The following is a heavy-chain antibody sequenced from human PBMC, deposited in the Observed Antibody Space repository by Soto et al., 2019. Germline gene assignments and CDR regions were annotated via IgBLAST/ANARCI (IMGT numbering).Heavy chain of an antibody. J-gene: IGHJ6*02. Sequence: QVQLVQSGAEVKKPGASVKVSCKASGYTFTSYDITWVRQATGQGLEWMGWMNPNSGTTGYAQKFQGRVTMTSNTSISTAYMELSSLRSEDTAVYYWAREVGATRVDVWCQGTTVTVSS. CDR2: MNPNSGTT. CDR3: AREVGATRVDV. V-gene: IGHV1-8*01. D-gene: IGHD1-26*01. CDR1: GYTFTSYD.